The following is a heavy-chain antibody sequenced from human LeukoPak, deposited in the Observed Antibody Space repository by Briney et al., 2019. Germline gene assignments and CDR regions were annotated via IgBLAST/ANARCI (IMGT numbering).Heavy chain of an antibody. CDR3: AKDEMYSSGWNWFDP. CDR1: GFTFSSYA. Sequence: SGGSLRLSCAASGFTFSSYAMSWVRQAPGKGLEWVSAISGSGGSTYYADSVKGRFTISRDNSKNTLYLQMNSLRAEDTAVYYCAKDEMYSSGWNWFDPWGQGTLVTVSS. CDR2: ISGSGGST. V-gene: IGHV3-23*01. D-gene: IGHD6-19*01. J-gene: IGHJ5*02.